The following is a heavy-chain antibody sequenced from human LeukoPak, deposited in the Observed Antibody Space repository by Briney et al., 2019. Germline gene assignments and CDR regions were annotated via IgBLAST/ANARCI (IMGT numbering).Heavy chain of an antibody. D-gene: IGHD2-2*01. CDR3: ARNPAYCTCTSCYHDY. Sequence: GASVKVSFKASGYTFTIYYMHWVRQAPGQGVEWMGWINPNSGGTSYARRFQGRVTMTRDTSISTAYMELSRLTSDDTAVYYCARNPAYCTCTSCYHDYWGQGTLVTVSS. J-gene: IGHJ4*02. CDR1: GYTFTIYY. CDR2: INPNSGGT. V-gene: IGHV1-2*02.